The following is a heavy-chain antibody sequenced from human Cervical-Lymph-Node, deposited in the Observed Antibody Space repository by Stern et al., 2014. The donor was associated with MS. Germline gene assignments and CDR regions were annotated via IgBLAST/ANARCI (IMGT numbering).Heavy chain of an antibody. CDR1: GGTFSNYG. CDR3: AREFNYDTSGYYFYY. Sequence: VQLVQSGAEVKKPGSSAKVSCKASGGTFSNYGISWGRLAPGQGLVWMGGIIPIFGTANYAQKFQGRVTIAADESTSTAYMELSSLRSEDTAVYYCAREFNYDTSGYYFYYWGQGTLVTVSS. CDR2: IIPIFGTA. J-gene: IGHJ4*02. V-gene: IGHV1-69*01. D-gene: IGHD3-22*01.